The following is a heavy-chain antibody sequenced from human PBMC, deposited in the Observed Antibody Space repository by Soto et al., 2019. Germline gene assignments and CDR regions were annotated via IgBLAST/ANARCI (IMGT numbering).Heavy chain of an antibody. D-gene: IGHD2-2*02. J-gene: IGHJ3*02. V-gene: IGHV3-11*01. Sequence: GGSLRLSCAASGFTFSDYYMSWIRQAPGKGLEWVSYISSSGSTIYYADSVKGRFTISRDNAKNSLYLQMNSLRAEDTAVYYCARVQPYTLQAFDIWGQGTIVTVSS. CDR2: ISSSGSTI. CDR3: ARVQPYTLQAFDI. CDR1: GFTFSDYY.